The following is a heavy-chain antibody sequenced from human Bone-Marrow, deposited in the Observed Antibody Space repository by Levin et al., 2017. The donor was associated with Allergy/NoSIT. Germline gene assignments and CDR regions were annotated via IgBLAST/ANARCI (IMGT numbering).Heavy chain of an antibody. Sequence: ETLSLTCAASGFTFSRYSMNWVRQAPGRGLEWVSYISRSSSTISYADSVKGRFTISRNNAKNPLYLQMNSLRDEDTAVYHCARADCSGTGCYYFFDSWGQGTLVTASS. CDR3: ARADCSGTGCYYFFDS. V-gene: IGHV3-48*02. J-gene: IGHJ5*01. CDR1: GFTFSRYS. CDR2: ISRSSSTI. D-gene: IGHD2-2*01.